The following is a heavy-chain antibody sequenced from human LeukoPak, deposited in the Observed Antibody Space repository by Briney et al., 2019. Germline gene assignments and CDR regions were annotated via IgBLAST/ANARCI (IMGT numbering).Heavy chain of an antibody. D-gene: IGHD1-26*01. Sequence: GGSLRLSCAVSGFTFSGYNMNWVRQAPGKGLEWVSFISSSGTYIYYADSVKGRFIISRDNARSSLYLQMNSLRVEDTAVYYCARDPGGSEPAHLDYWGQGTLVSVPS. J-gene: IGHJ4*02. CDR3: ARDPGGSEPAHLDY. V-gene: IGHV3-21*06. CDR1: GFTFSGYN. CDR2: ISSSGTYI.